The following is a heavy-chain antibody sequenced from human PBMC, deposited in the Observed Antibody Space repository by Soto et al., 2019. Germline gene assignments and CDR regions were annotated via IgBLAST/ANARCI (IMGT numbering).Heavy chain of an antibody. CDR2: VSPLSGGT. CDR3: AREFDSGDLGLDL. J-gene: IGHJ6*02. V-gene: IGHV1-2*02. Sequence: QVQLVQSGVEVKKPGASVKVSCKASGYTFTDYYMHWVRQAPGQGLEWMGWVSPLSGGTNIAQRFQGRLKLPTDASINTVFMELSSLRSGDTALYFCAREFDSGDLGLDLWGQGTTVSVS. CDR1: GYTFTDYY. D-gene: IGHD2-21*01.